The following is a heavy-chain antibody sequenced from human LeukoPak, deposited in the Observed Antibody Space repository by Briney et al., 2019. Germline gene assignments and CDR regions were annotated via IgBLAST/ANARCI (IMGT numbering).Heavy chain of an antibody. CDR1: GFAFSGYG. J-gene: IGHJ4*02. Sequence: PGGSLRLSCVASGFAFSGYGMHWVRQAPGKGLEWVSFIRYDGTIKYYADSVKGRFTISRDNSQNTLYLQMNSLRAEDTAVYYCARDLRRVLEFDYWGQGTLVTVSS. V-gene: IGHV3-30*02. D-gene: IGHD3-3*01. CDR2: IRYDGTIK. CDR3: ARDLRRVLEFDY.